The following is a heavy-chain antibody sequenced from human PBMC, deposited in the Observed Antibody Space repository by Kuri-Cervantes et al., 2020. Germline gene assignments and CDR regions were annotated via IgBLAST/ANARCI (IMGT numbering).Heavy chain of an antibody. Sequence: GESLKISCAVSDFTFSNFWMNWLRQAPGKGLEWVAVIWYDGSNKYYADSVKGRFTISRDNSKNTLYLQMNSLRAEDTAEYYCAKGNTGTVGASAFDYWGQGTLVTVSS. CDR1: DFTFSNFW. CDR2: IWYDGSNK. J-gene: IGHJ4*02. CDR3: AKGNTGTVGASAFDY. D-gene: IGHD1-26*01. V-gene: IGHV3-33*06.